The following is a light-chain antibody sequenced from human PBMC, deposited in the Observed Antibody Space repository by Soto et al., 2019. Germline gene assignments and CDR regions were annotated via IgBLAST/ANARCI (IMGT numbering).Light chain of an antibody. Sequence: DLQLSHSPSTLSGAVGDRVTITFRASQTISSWLAWYQQKPGKAPKLLIYKASTLKSGVPSRFSGSGSGTEFTLTISSLQPDDFATYYCQHYNSYSEAFGQATKVDI. J-gene: IGKJ1*01. CDR3: QHYNSYSEA. CDR1: QTISSW. V-gene: IGKV1-5*03. CDR2: KAS.